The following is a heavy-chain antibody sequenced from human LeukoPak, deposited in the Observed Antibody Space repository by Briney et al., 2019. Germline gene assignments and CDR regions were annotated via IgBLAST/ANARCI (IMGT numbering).Heavy chain of an antibody. D-gene: IGHD3-10*01. CDR1: GGTFSSYA. V-gene: IGHV1-69*01. CDR2: IIPIFGTT. J-gene: IGHJ6*03. Sequence: GASVKVSCKASGGTFSSYAISWVRQAPGQGLEWMGGIIPIFGTTNYALKFQGRVTITADEYTAVYYCARGGIEAMDTRETYYYYMDVWGKGTTVTVSS. CDR3: YYMDV.